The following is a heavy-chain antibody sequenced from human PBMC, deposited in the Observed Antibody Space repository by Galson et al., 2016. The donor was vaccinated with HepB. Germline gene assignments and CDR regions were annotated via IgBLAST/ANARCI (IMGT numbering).Heavy chain of an antibody. CDR2: INPSGGST. D-gene: IGHD6-19*01. CDR3: ARGGSSGWFNYYYYGMDV. V-gene: IGHV1-46*01. CDR1: GYTFTSYY. J-gene: IGHJ6*02. Sequence: SVKVSCKASGYTFTSYYMYWVRQAPGQGLEWMGIINPSGGSTSYAQKFQGRVTMTRDTSTSTVHMELSSLRSEDTAVYYCARGGSSGWFNYYYYGMDVWGQGTTVTVSS.